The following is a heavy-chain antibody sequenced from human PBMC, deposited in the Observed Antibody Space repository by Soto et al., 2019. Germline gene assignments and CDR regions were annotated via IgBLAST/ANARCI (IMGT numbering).Heavy chain of an antibody. CDR3: AKGSSWSGFA. Sequence: PGGSLRLSCAASGFTFSSYGMHWVRQAPGKGLEWVAVISFDGTNRYYADSVKGRFTISRDNSKNTLYLQMNSLRAEDTAVYHCAKGSSWSGFAWGQGTLVTVSS. J-gene: IGHJ4*02. V-gene: IGHV3-30*18. D-gene: IGHD3-3*01. CDR1: GFTFSSYG. CDR2: ISFDGTNR.